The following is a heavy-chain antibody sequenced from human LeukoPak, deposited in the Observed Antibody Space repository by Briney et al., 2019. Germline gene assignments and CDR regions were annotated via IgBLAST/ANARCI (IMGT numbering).Heavy chain of an antibody. CDR2: IRYDGYNK. CDR3: AKGGDTVMDY. D-gene: IGHD4-11*01. Sequence: PGGSLRLSCAASGFTFSNYGMHWVRQAPGEGLEWVAFIRYDGYNKYYADSVKGRFTISRDNSKTTLYLQMNSLRAVDTAVYYCAKGGDTVMDYWGQGTLVTVSS. J-gene: IGHJ4*02. V-gene: IGHV3-30*02. CDR1: GFTFSNYG.